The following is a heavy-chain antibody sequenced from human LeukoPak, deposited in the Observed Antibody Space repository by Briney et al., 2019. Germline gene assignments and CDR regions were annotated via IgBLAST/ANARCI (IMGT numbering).Heavy chain of an antibody. Sequence: GGSLRLSCAASGFTFSSYAMSWVRQAPGKGLEWVSAISGSGGSTYYADSVKGRFTISRDNSKNTLYLQMNSLGAEDTAVYYCAKRSEVGGGTYDYWGQGTLVTVSS. V-gene: IGHV3-23*01. CDR2: ISGSGGST. CDR3: AKRSEVGGGTYDY. J-gene: IGHJ4*02. CDR1: GFTFSSYA. D-gene: IGHD2-15*01.